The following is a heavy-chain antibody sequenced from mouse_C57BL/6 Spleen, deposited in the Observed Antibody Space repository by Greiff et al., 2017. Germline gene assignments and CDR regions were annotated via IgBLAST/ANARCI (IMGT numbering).Heavy chain of an antibody. Sequence: QVQLQQSGAELVRPGASVKLSCKASGYTFTDYYINWVKQRPGQGLEWIARIYPGSGNTYYNEKFKGKATLTAEKSSSTSYMQLSSLTSEDSAVYFCARECYSPFAYWGQGTLVTVSA. CDR2: IYPGSGNT. CDR3: ARECYSPFAY. CDR1: GYTFTDYY. V-gene: IGHV1-76*01. D-gene: IGHD2-12*01. J-gene: IGHJ3*01.